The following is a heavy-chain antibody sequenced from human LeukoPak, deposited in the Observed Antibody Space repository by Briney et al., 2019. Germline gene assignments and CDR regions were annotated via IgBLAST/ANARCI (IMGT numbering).Heavy chain of an antibody. CDR3: ARKHAYYDNSGYYFTWFAP. V-gene: IGHV1-2*02. J-gene: IGHJ5*02. CDR2: ISPNTGGT. D-gene: IGHD3-22*01. Sequence: ASVKVFCTASGYTFTANYMHWVRQAPGQGLEYMGWISPNTGGTTYVQKFQGRVTMTRDTSISTVYMELSRLTPDDTAMYYCARKHAYYDNSGYYFTWFAPWSQGTLVTVSS. CDR1: GYTFTANY.